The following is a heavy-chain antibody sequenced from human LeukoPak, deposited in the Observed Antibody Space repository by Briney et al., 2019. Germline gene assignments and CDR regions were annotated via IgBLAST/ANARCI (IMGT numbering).Heavy chain of an antibody. D-gene: IGHD3-22*01. V-gene: IGHV1-69*04. Sequence: GASLKVSCTPSGGTFSSYAISWVRQAPGQGLEWMGRIIPILGIANSAQKFQGRVTITADESTSTAYMELSSLRSEDTAVYYCASQIVVNAFDIWGQGTMVTVSS. CDR3: ASQIVVNAFDI. J-gene: IGHJ3*02. CDR1: GGTFSSYA. CDR2: IIPILGIA.